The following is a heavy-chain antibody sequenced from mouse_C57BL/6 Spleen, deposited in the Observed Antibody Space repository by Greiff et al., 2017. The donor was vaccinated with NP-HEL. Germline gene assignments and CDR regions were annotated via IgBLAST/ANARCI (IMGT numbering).Heavy chain of an antibody. J-gene: IGHJ4*01. D-gene: IGHD1-1*01. Sequence: VQLQQSGAELVKPGASVKLSCKASGYTFTSYWMHWVKQRPGQGLEWIGMIHPNSGSTNYNEKFKSKATLTVDKSSSTAYMQLSSLTSEDSAVYYCARPYYYGSYAMDYWGQGTSVTVSS. CDR1: GYTFTSYW. V-gene: IGHV1-64*01. CDR3: ARPYYYGSYAMDY. CDR2: IHPNSGST.